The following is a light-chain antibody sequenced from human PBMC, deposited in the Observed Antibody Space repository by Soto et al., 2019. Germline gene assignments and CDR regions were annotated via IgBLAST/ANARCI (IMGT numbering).Light chain of an antibody. J-gene: IGKJ3*01. CDR2: GTS. CDR3: QQYGSSPFT. V-gene: IGKV3-20*01. CDR1: QSISSSF. Sequence: EIVLTQSPGTLSLSPGESATLSCRASQSISSSFFAWYQHKPGQAPRLLIYGTSNRATGIPDRFSGSGSGTDFTLTISRLAPEDFALYYCQQYGSSPFTFGPGTKVDIK.